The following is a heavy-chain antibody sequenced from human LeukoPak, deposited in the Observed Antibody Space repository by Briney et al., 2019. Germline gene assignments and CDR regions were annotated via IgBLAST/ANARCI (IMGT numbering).Heavy chain of an antibody. D-gene: IGHD3-22*01. J-gene: IGHJ4*02. Sequence: PGGSLRLSCAASGLTFSRYSMHWVRQAPGKGLEWVAIISSDGSKEFYADSVKGRFSISGDNSESTLYLQMNSLRTEDTAVYFCARDYPQDSHMGYYLDYWGQGTLVTVSP. CDR3: ARDYPQDSHMGYYLDY. V-gene: IGHV3-30*04. CDR2: ISSDGSKE. CDR1: GLTFSRYS.